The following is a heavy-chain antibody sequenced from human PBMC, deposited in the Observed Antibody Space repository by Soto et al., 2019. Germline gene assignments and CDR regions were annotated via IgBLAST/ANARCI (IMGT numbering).Heavy chain of an antibody. Sequence: QVQLVQSGAEVKKPGASVKVACKASGFIFSDSALTWVRQAPGQRLEWMGWINAGNGIRKYSQKFQGRVTITRDTSASTAYLELSSLRSDDTAVYYCAREEGQLADYWGQGTLVTVSS. D-gene: IGHD5-18*01. CDR2: INAGNGIR. V-gene: IGHV1-3*01. J-gene: IGHJ4*02. CDR1: GFIFSDSA. CDR3: AREEGQLADY.